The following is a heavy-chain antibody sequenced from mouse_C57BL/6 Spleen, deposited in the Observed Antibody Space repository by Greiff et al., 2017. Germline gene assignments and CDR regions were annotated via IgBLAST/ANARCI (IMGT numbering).Heavy chain of an antibody. Sequence: QVQLKESGPGLVAPSQSLSITCTVSGFSLTSYGVHWVRQPPGKGLEWLVVIWSDGSTTYNSALKSRLSISKDNSKSQVFLKMNSLQTDDTAMYYCARHGLRQSDAMDYWGQGTSVTVSS. CDR2: IWSDGST. V-gene: IGHV2-6-1*01. CDR3: ARHGLRQSDAMDY. D-gene: IGHD1-2*01. CDR1: GFSLTSYG. J-gene: IGHJ4*01.